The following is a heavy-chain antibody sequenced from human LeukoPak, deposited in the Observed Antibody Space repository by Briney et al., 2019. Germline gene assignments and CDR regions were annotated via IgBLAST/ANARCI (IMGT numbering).Heavy chain of an antibody. V-gene: IGHV4-31*03. CDR1: GGSISSGGYY. Sequence: SETLSLTCTVSGGSISSGGYYWSWIRQHPGKGLEWIGYIYYSGSTYYNPSLKSRVTISVDTSKNQFSLKLSSVTAADTAVYYCARDSIAAAGYFDHWGQGTLVTVSS. J-gene: IGHJ4*02. D-gene: IGHD6-13*01. CDR3: ARDSIAAAGYFDH. CDR2: IYYSGST.